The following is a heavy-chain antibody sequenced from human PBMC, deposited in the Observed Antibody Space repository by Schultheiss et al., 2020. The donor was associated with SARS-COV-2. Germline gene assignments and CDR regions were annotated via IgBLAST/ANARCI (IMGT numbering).Heavy chain of an antibody. CDR1: GFTFSSYA. J-gene: IGHJ4*02. Sequence: GGSLRLSCAASGFTFSSYAMHWVRQAPGKGLEWVSGITGSGTSSYYADSVKGRFIISRDNSKNTLYLQMNSLRAEDTAVYYCARIKGEQQLMRYFDYWGQGSLVTVSS. D-gene: IGHD6-13*01. CDR3: ARIKGEQQLMRYFDY. CDR2: ITGSGTSS. V-gene: IGHV3-23*01.